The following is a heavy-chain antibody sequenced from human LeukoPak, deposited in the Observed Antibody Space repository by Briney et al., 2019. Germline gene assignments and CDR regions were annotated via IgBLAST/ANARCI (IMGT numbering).Heavy chain of an antibody. J-gene: IGHJ4*02. CDR2: IYHSGST. Sequence: SETLSLTCTVSGGSISSGGYYWSWIRQPPGKGLEWIGYIYHSGSTYYNPSLKSRVTISVDRSKNQFSLKLSSVTAADTAVYYCARLGAAAGLDYWGQGTLVTVSS. D-gene: IGHD6-13*01. CDR1: GGSISSGGYY. V-gene: IGHV4-30-2*01. CDR3: ARLGAAAGLDY.